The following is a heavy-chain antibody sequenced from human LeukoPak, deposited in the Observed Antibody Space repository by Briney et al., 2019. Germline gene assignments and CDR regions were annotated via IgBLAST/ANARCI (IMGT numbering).Heavy chain of an antibody. CDR2: MKYDGSEK. Sequence: PGGSLRLSCAASGFTFSSYWMSWVRQAPGKGLEWVANMKYDGSEKYNVDSVKGRFTISRDNAKNSLYLQMNSLRAEDTAVYYCARDIEAAGLFLDYWGQGTLVTVSS. D-gene: IGHD6-13*01. V-gene: IGHV3-7*01. J-gene: IGHJ4*02. CDR3: ARDIEAAGLFLDY. CDR1: GFTFSSYW.